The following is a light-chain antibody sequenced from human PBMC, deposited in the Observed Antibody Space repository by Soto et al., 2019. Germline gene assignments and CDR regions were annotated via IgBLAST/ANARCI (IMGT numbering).Light chain of an antibody. CDR3: QQYNSYSPWT. V-gene: IGKV1-5*01. Sequence: DIQMTQSPSTLSASVGDRVTITCRPSQSISSGLAWYQQKPGKAPKVLIYDASSLQSGVPSRFSGSGSGTEFTLTISSLQPEDFAIYYCQQYNSYSPWTFGQGTKVDIK. CDR1: QSISSG. J-gene: IGKJ1*01. CDR2: DAS.